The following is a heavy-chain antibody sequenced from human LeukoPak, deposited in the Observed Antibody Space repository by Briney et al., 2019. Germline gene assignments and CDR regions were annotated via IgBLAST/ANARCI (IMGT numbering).Heavy chain of an antibody. D-gene: IGHD3-3*02. Sequence: ASVKVSCKASGYTFTGYYMHWVQQAPGQGLEWMGWINPNSGDTNYAQKFQGRVTVTRDTSISTAYMELSGLTSDDTAVYYCARTAFQFGQYFYYMNVWGTGTTVTVSS. CDR3: ARTAFQFGQYFYYMNV. CDR2: INPNSGDT. J-gene: IGHJ6*03. CDR1: GYTFTGYY. V-gene: IGHV1-2*02.